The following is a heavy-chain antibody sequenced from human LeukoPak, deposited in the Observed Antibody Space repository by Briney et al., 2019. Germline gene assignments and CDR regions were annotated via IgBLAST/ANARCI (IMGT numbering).Heavy chain of an antibody. CDR1: GYTLTELS. Sequence: ASVKVSCKVSGYTLTELSMHWVRQAPGKGLEWMGGFDPEDGETIYAQKCQGRVTMTEDTSTDTAYMELSSLRSEDTAVYYCATTRTQWFGELSLTPNGMDVWGQGTTVTVSS. V-gene: IGHV1-24*01. J-gene: IGHJ6*02. D-gene: IGHD3-10*01. CDR3: ATTRTQWFGELSLTPNGMDV. CDR2: FDPEDGET.